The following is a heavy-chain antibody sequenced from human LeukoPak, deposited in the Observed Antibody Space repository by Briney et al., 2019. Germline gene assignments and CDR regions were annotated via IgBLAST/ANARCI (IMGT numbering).Heavy chain of an antibody. CDR1: GYTFTSYD. D-gene: IGHD3-10*01. Sequence: ASVKVSCKASGYTFTSYDINWVRQATGQGLEWMGWTNPNSGNTGYAQKFQGRVTMTRNTSISTAYMELSSLRSEDTAVYYCARGLVFTMVRGVITFDYWGQGTLVTVSS. V-gene: IGHV1-8*02. J-gene: IGHJ4*02. CDR2: TNPNSGNT. CDR3: ARGLVFTMVRGVITFDY.